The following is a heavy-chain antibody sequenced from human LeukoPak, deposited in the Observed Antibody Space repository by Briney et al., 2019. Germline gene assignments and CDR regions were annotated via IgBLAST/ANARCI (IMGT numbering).Heavy chain of an antibody. D-gene: IGHD2-15*01. CDR3: AKGYCSGGSCHNWFDP. V-gene: IGHV1-2*02. CDR2: INPNSGST. J-gene: IGHJ5*02. CDR1: GYTFTSYD. Sequence: ASVKVSCKASGYTFTSYDMNWVRQAPGQGLEWMGWINPNSGSTSYAQKFQGRVTMTRDTSISTAYMELCRLRSDDTAVYYCAKGYCSGGSCHNWFDPWGQGTMVTVSS.